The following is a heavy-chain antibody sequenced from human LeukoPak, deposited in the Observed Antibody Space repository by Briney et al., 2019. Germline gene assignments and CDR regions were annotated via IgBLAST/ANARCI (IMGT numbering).Heavy chain of an antibody. J-gene: IGHJ4*02. Sequence: GGSLRLSCAASGFTFSSYAMSWVRQAPGKGLEWVSAISGSGGSTYYADSVKGRFTISRDNSKNTLYLQMNSLRAEDTAVYYCAKDLVHSSLLRYFDWLLYFDYWGQGTLVTVSS. D-gene: IGHD3-9*01. CDR3: AKDLVHSSLLRYFDWLLYFDY. CDR2: ISGSGGST. CDR1: GFTFSSYA. V-gene: IGHV3-23*01.